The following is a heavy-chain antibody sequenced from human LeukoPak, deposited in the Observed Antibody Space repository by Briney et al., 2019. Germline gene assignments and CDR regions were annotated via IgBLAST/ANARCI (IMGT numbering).Heavy chain of an antibody. V-gene: IGHV4-30-2*01. CDR1: GGSISSGGYS. CDR2: IYHSGST. J-gene: IGHJ3*02. D-gene: IGHD1-26*01. Sequence: PSQTLSLTCAVSGGSISSGGYSWSWIRQPPGKGLEWIGYIYHSGSTYYNPSLKSRVTISVDRSKNQFSLKLSSVTAADTAVYYCASQNSGSYLNFAFDIWGQGTMVTVSS. CDR3: ASQNSGSYLNFAFDI.